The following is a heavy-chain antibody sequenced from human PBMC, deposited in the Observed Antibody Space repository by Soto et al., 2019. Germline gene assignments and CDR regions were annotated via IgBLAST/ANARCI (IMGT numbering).Heavy chain of an antibody. J-gene: IGHJ6*02. CDR2: IYSGGST. CDR3: ARVDYSSSWPYYYGMDV. CDR1: GFTVSSNY. V-gene: IGHV3-53*01. D-gene: IGHD6-13*01. Sequence: EVQLVESGGGLIQPGGSLRLSCAASGFTVSSNYMSWVRQAPGKGLEWVSVIYSGGSTYYADSVKGRFTISRDNSKNKLYLQMNSLXAEDTAVYYCARVDYSSSWPYYYGMDVWGQGTTVTVSS.